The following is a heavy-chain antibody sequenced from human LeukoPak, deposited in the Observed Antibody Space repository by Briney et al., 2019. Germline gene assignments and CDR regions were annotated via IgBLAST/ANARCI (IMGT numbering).Heavy chain of an antibody. CDR3: VRSAFHAGSGNYYDY. V-gene: IGHV3-74*03. D-gene: IGHD3-22*01. CDR2: IDNAGSIT. CDR1: GFTFSSYS. J-gene: IGHJ4*02. Sequence: GGSLGLSCAASGFTFSSYSMNWVRQAPGKGLVWVSRIDNAGSITTYADSVEGRFTISRDNAENTLYMQMNSLRVEDTAVYYCVRSAFHAGSGNYYDYWGQGTLVTVSS.